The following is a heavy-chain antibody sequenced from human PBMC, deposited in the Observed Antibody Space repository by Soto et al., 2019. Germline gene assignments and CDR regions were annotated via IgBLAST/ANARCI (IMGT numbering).Heavy chain of an antibody. CDR3: ARRDFYDSSGYPFDY. V-gene: IGHV5-51*01. CDR1: VYIFSNYW. J-gene: IGHJ4*02. Sequence: PGESLKISCKVSVYIFSNYWIGWVRQTPGKDLEWMGIIYPGDSDTTYSPSFQGQVTLSVDKSISTAYLQWTSLQASDTAIYYCARRDFYDSSGYPFDYWGQGTPVTVSS. D-gene: IGHD3-22*01. CDR2: IYPGDSDT.